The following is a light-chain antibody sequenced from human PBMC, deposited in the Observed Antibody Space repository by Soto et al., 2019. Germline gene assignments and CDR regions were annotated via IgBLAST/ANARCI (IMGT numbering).Light chain of an antibody. CDR3: QQYSAWWT. CDR2: DAS. J-gene: IGKJ1*01. Sequence: EIVMTQSPSTLSLSPGERATLSCRASQSVSSNLAWYQQKPGQAPRLLIYDASTRAPGISARFSGSGSGTEFTLTISSLQSEDFAVYYCQQYSAWWTFGQGTTVEIK. V-gene: IGKV3-15*01. CDR1: QSVSSN.